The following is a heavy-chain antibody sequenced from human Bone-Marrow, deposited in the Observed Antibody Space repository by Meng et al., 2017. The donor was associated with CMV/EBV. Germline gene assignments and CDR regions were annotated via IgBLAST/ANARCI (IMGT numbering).Heavy chain of an antibody. V-gene: IGHV3-49*04. J-gene: IGHJ4*02. D-gene: IGHD6-13*01. CDR2: IRSKAYGETT. CDR3: TRSSSWGLFDGL. Sequence: GESLKISCTASGFTFGDYAVSWVRQAPGKGLEWVGFIRSKAYGETTEYAASVKDRCTISRDDSKSIAYLQMNSLKIEDTAVYYCTRSSSWGLFDGLWGQGTLVTVSS. CDR1: GFTFGDYA.